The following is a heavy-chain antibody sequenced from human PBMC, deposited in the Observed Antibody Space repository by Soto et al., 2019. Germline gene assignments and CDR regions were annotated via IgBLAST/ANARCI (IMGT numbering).Heavy chain of an antibody. Sequence: SETLSLTCTVSGDSVTSGSYYWAWLRQPPGKGLEWVGSISYTGRTKYNPSHHSRVTISVNTTKNDSTPNLSSMTAADTDVYYCVSANKRSLSGAYGGPTAYYFAHWGQGALVTVSS. J-gene: IGHJ4*02. CDR1: GDSVTSGSYY. V-gene: IGHV4-61*03. D-gene: IGHD1-26*01. CDR3: VSANKRSLSGAYGGPTAYYFAH. CDR2: ISYTGRT.